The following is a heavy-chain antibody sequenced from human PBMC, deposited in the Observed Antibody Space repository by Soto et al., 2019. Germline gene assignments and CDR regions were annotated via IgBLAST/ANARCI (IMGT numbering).Heavy chain of an antibody. V-gene: IGHV4-34*01. Sequence: SDTLSLTCAVYGGSFSGYYWSWIRQPPGKGLEWIGEINHSGSTNYNPSLKSRVTISVDTSKNQFSLKLSSVTAAGTAVYYCARGNSYGAYGGGDYYYYYMDVWGKGTTVTVSS. CDR2: INHSGST. J-gene: IGHJ6*03. CDR3: ARGNSYGAYGGGDYYYYYMDV. CDR1: GGSFSGYY. D-gene: IGHD4-17*01.